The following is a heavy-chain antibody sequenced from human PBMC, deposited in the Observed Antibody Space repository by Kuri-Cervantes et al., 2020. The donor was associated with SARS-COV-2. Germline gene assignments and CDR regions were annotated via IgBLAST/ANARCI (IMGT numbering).Heavy chain of an antibody. CDR3: ARAPSILGATLGYFQQ. J-gene: IGHJ1*01. D-gene: IGHD1-26*01. V-gene: IGHV3-30*04. CDR2: ISYDGSNK. CDR1: GFTFSSYA. Sequence: GGSLRLSCAACGFTFSSYAMHWVRQAPGKGLEWVAVISYDGSNKSYADSVRGRFTISRDKSKNTLYLQMNSLGAGDTAVYYCARAPSILGATLGYFQQWGQGTLVTVSS.